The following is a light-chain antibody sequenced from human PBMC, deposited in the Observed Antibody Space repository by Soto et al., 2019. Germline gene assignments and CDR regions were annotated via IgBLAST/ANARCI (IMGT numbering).Light chain of an antibody. CDR1: SSNIGSNT. CDR2: RNN. J-gene: IGLJ1*01. Sequence: QSVLTQPPSASGTPGQRVTISCSGSSSNIGSNTVNWYQQLPGTAPKLLFYRNNQRPSGVPDRFSGSKSGTSASLAISGLQSEDEADYYCAAWDDSLNGPLYGFGTGTKLTGL. CDR3: AAWDDSLNGPLYG. V-gene: IGLV1-44*01.